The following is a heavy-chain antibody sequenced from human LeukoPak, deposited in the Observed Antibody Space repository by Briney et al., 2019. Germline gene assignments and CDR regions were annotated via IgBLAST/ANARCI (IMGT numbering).Heavy chain of an antibody. CDR2: ITRSSTYM. J-gene: IGHJ6*03. V-gene: IGHV3-21*01. CDR1: GFTLGDYN. CDR3: ARDAVLLPGKYYYYMDV. D-gene: IGHD4/OR15-4a*01. Sequence: GGSLRLSCVASGFTLGDYNMNWVRQAPGKGLEWVSAITRSSTYMNYADSLKGRFTISRDNAKNSMYLQMNSLTAEDTAVYFCARDAVLLPGKYYYYMDVWGKGTTVIVSS.